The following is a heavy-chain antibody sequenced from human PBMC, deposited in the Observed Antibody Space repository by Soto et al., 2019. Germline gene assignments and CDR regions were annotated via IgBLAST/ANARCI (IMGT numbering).Heavy chain of an antibody. J-gene: IGHJ5*02. CDR3: AKGSWVHHGSEGGNWLDP. V-gene: IGHV3-23*01. D-gene: IGHD3-10*01. CDR2: ISHSGSST. CDR1: GVSFSNYA. Sequence: EVQLLESGGGLVQPGGSLRLSCAASGVSFSNYAMNWVRQAPGKGLEWVSGISHSGSSTYYADSVKGRFTISRDNSKNTLYLPMNSLRAEDTALYYCAKGSWVHHGSEGGNWLDPWGQGTLVTVSS.